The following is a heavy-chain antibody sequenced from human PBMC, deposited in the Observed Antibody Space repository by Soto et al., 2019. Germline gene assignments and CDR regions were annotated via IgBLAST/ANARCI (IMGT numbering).Heavy chain of an antibody. CDR1: GFTFSDYY. Sequence: PGGSLRLSCAASGFTFSDYYMSWLRTPQGKGLVWVSYMSSSGSTIYYADSVKGRFTISRDNAKNSLYLQMKRLRAEDTAVHYRARDEGQIGGEAALDLVGQGTMVTVSS. V-gene: IGHV3-11*01. CDR2: MSSSGSTI. D-gene: IGHD7-27*01. CDR3: ARDEGQIGGEAALDL. J-gene: IGHJ3*01.